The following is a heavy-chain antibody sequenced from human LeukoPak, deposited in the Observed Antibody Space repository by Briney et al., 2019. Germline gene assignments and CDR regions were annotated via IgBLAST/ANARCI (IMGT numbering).Heavy chain of an antibody. Sequence: GESLKISCKGSGYRFSTYWIGWVRQMPGKGLEWMGIIYPGDSDTRYSPSFQGQVTISADKSISTACLQWSTLKASDSAMYYCARPGLEGGNSPYYFDYWGQGTLVTVSS. CDR3: ARPGLEGGNSPYYFDY. D-gene: IGHD4-23*01. CDR2: IYPGDSDT. CDR1: GYRFSTYW. J-gene: IGHJ4*02. V-gene: IGHV5-51*01.